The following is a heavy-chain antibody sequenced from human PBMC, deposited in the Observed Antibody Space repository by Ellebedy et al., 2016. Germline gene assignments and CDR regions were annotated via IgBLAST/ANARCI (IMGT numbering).Heavy chain of an antibody. Sequence: GESLKISXAASGFTFSDYWMHWVRQVPGKGLVWVSRVNSDGSSTSYADSVKGRFTISRDNAKNTLYLQMNSLRVEDTALYFCAKDFVRGLGRGNCFEYWGQGTPVSVSS. CDR2: VNSDGSST. CDR3: AKDFVRGLGRGNCFEY. J-gene: IGHJ4*02. V-gene: IGHV3-74*01. D-gene: IGHD3-10*02. CDR1: GFTFSDYW.